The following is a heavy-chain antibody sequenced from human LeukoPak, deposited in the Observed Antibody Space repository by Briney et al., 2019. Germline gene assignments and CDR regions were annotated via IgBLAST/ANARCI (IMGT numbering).Heavy chain of an antibody. CDR1: GGSISSYY. Sequence: SETLSLTCTVSGGSISSYYWSWIRQPPGKGLEWIGYIYYSGSTNYNPSLKSRVTISVDTSKNQFSLKLSSVTAADMAVYYCARAPMVRGVRLFDYWGQGTLVTVSS. D-gene: IGHD3-10*01. V-gene: IGHV4-59*01. CDR2: IYYSGST. CDR3: ARAPMVRGVRLFDY. J-gene: IGHJ4*02.